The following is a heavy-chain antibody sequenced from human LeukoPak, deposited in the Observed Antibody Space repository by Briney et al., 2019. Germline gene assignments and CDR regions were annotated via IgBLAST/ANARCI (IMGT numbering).Heavy chain of an antibody. Sequence: SETLSLTCAVSGYSISSNYYWGWIRPPPGKGLEWIGSIYHTGRTYYNPSLKSRLTISVDTSKNQVSLKLHSVTAADTAVYYFARAQWLVPPNFDFWGKGTLVTVSS. J-gene: IGHJ4*02. CDR1: GYSISSNYY. CDR3: ARAQWLVPPNFDF. V-gene: IGHV4-38-2*01. D-gene: IGHD6-19*01. CDR2: IYHTGRT.